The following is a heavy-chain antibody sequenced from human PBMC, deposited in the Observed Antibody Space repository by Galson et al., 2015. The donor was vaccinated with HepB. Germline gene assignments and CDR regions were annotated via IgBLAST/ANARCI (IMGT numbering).Heavy chain of an antibody. CDR3: AKDGGGQWLETIYWYFDL. Sequence: SLRLSCAASGFTFDDYAMHWVRQAPGKGLEWVSGISWNSGSIGYADSVKGRFTISGDNAKNSLYLQMNSLRAEDTALYYCAKDGGGQWLETIYWYFDLWGRGTLVTVSS. D-gene: IGHD6-19*01. CDR2: ISWNSGSI. CDR1: GFTFDDYA. J-gene: IGHJ2*01. V-gene: IGHV3-9*01.